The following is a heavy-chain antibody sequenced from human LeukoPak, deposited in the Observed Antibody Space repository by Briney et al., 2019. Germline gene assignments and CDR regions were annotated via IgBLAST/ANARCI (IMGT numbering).Heavy chain of an antibody. V-gene: IGHV1-69*06. J-gene: IGHJ4*02. CDR2: IIPIFGTA. CDR1: RGTFTSYA. D-gene: IGHD2-15*01. Sequence: SVKVSCKASRGTFTSYAISWVRQAPGQGLEWMGRIIPIFGTANYAQKFQGRVTITADKSTSTAYMELSSLRSADTAVYYCARVSFCSGSSCYAGHDYWGQGTLVTVSS. CDR3: ARVSFCSGSSCYAGHDY.